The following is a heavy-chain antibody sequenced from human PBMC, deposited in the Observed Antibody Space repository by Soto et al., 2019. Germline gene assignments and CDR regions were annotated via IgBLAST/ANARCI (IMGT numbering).Heavy chain of an antibody. CDR2: ISWNSGSI. CDR3: AKANYYSAFDY. CDR1: GFTFDDYA. J-gene: IGHJ4*02. D-gene: IGHD3-10*01. Sequence: GGSLRLSCAASGFTFDDYAMHWVRQAPGKGLEWVSGISWNSGSIGYADSVKGRFTISRDNAKNSLYLQMNSLRAEDTALYYCAKANYYSAFDYWGQGTLVTVSS. V-gene: IGHV3-9*01.